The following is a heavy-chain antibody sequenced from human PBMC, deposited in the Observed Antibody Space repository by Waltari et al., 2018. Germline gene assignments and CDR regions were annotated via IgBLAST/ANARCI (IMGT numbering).Heavy chain of an antibody. D-gene: IGHD1-26*01. CDR3: ARWEGGDAFDI. J-gene: IGHJ3*02. Sequence: QVQLQESGPGLVKPSETLSLTCTVSGGSISSHYWSWIRPPPGKGLEWIGYIYYSGSTNYNPSLKSRVTISVDTSKNQFSLKLSSVTAADTAVYYCARWEGGDAFDIWGQGTMVTVSS. CDR2: IYYSGST. V-gene: IGHV4-59*11. CDR1: GGSISSHY.